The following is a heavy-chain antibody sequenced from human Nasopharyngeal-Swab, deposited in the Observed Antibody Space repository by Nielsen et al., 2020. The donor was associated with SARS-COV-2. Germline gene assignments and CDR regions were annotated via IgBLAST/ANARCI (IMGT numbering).Heavy chain of an antibody. CDR3: AKDSDGMDV. CDR2: ISWNSGSI. V-gene: IGHV3-9*01. CDR1: GFTFDDYA. Sequence: GGSLRLSCAASGFTFDDYAMHWVRQAPGKGLEWVSGISWNSGSIGYADSVKGRFTISRDNAMNSLYLQMDSLRAEDTALYYCAKDSDGMDVWGQGTTVTVSS. J-gene: IGHJ6*02.